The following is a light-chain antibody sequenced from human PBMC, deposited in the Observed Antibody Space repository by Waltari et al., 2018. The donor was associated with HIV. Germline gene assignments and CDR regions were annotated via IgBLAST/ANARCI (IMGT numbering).Light chain of an antibody. CDR2: DVN. V-gene: IGLV2-11*01. CDR1: SSDVGGYKY. J-gene: IGLJ2*01. Sequence: QSALTQPRSVSGSPGQSVTMSCSGTSSDVGGYKYVSWYQQHPGKAPKLLIYDVNKLPSGVSDRFSGSKSGNTASLTISGLQVEDEADYYCCSYAGSYTYVVLGGGTKLTVL. CDR3: CSYAGSYTYVV.